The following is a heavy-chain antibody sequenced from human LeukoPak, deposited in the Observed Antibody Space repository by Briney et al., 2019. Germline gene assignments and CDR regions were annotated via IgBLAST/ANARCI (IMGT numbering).Heavy chain of an antibody. V-gene: IGHV4-34*01. CDR3: ARDFSSSSSVYYYYYMDV. CDR2: INHSGST. J-gene: IGHJ6*03. CDR1: DGSFSSYY. Sequence: SETLSLTCGVYDGSFSSYYWSWIRQPPGKGLEWIGEINHSGSTNYNPSLKSRVTISVDTSKNQFSLRLNSVTAADTAVYYCARDFSSSSSVYYYYYMDVWGKGTTVTVSS. D-gene: IGHD6-6*01.